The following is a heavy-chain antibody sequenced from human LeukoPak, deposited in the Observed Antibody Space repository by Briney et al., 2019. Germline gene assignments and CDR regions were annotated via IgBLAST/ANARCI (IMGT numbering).Heavy chain of an antibody. V-gene: IGHV1-8*03. D-gene: IGHD2-2*01. CDR1: GYTFTSYA. CDR3: ARVPRYCSSTSCYRHYYYYMDV. CDR2: MNPNSGNT. Sequence: ASVKVSCKASGYTFTSYAMHWVRQAPGQRLEWMGWMNPNSGNTGYAQKFQGRVTITRNTSISTAYMELSSLRSEDTAVYYCARVPRYCSSTSCYRHYYYYMDVWGKGTTVTVSS. J-gene: IGHJ6*03.